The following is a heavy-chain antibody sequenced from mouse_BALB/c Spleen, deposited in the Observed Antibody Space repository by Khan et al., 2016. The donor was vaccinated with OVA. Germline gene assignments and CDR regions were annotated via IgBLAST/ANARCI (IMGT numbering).Heavy chain of an antibody. D-gene: IGHD1-1*01. CDR3: VRRGHYYGSFYWYFDV. Sequence: QVQLKESGPGLVAPSQSLSITCTVSGFSLTNYDISWIRQPPGKGLEWLGVIWTGGGTNYNSAFMSRLSISKDNSKSQVFLKMNSLQSADTATYYCVRRGHYYGSFYWYFDVWGAGTTVTVSS. CDR2: IWTGGGT. J-gene: IGHJ1*01. V-gene: IGHV2-9-2*01. CDR1: GFSLTNYD.